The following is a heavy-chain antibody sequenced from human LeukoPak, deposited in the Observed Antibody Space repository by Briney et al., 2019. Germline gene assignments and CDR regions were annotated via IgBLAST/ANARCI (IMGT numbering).Heavy chain of an antibody. D-gene: IGHD2-21*02. CDR3: ARDNEAYCGGDCYSTWFDP. J-gene: IGHJ5*02. CDR2: IYNSGST. CDR1: GGSLSSGSFY. V-gene: IGHV4-61*02. Sequence: PSETLSLTCTVSGGSLSSGSFYRGWIRPPPGEGLEWVGGIYNSGSTNYNPSLKSRVTISVDTSKDQFSLKLSSVTAADTAVYYCARDNEAYCGGDCYSTWFDPWGQGTLVTVSS.